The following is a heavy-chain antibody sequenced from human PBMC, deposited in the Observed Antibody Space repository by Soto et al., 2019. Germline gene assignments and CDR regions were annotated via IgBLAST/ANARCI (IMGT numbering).Heavy chain of an antibody. Sequence: QVQLVESGGCVVQPGRSLRLSCAASGFTFSSYGMHWVRQAPGKGLEWVAVISYDGSNKYYADSVKGRFTISRDNSKNTLYLQMNSLRAEDTAVYYCAKDSSDLWFGELGDAFDIWGQGTMVTVSS. J-gene: IGHJ3*02. CDR3: AKDSSDLWFGELGDAFDI. V-gene: IGHV3-30*18. D-gene: IGHD3-10*01. CDR2: ISYDGSNK. CDR1: GFTFSSYG.